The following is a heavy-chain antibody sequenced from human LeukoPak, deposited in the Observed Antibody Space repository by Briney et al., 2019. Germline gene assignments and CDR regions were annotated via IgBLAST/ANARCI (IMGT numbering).Heavy chain of an antibody. CDR3: TKARRYYYGSGSFFSYYFDY. D-gene: IGHD3-10*01. Sequence: GGSLRLYCAASGFTFSNAWMSWVRQAPGKGLEWVGRIKSKTDGGTTDYAAPVKGRFTISRDDSKNTLYLQMNSLKTEDTAVYYCTKARRYYYGSGSFFSYYFDYWGQGTLVTASS. J-gene: IGHJ4*02. CDR2: IKSKTDGGTT. V-gene: IGHV3-15*01. CDR1: GFTFSNAW.